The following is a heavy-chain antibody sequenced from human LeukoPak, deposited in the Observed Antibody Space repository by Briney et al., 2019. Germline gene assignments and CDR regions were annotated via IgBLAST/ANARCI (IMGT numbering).Heavy chain of an antibody. CDR1: GFTFSTYI. J-gene: IGHJ5*02. D-gene: IGHD6-13*01. V-gene: IGHV3-15*01. Sequence: PGGSLRLSCAASGFTFSTYIMNWVRQTPGKGLEWVGRIKSKTDGGTTDYAAPVKGRFTISRDDSKNTLYLQMNSLKTEDTAVYYCTTGTTSRYSSPWGQGTLVTVSS. CDR3: TTGTTSRYSSP. CDR2: IKSKTDGGTT.